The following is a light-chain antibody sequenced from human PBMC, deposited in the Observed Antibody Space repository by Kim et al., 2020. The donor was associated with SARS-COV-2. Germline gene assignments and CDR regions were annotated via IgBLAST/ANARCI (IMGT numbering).Light chain of an antibody. CDR3: QQYSSYSYT. CDR1: QSISSW. CDR2: KAS. J-gene: IGKJ2*01. Sequence: DIQMTQSPSTLSASVGDTVTITCRASQSISSWLAWYQQKPGKAPRLLIYKASSLESGVPSRFSGSGSGTEFTLTISSLQPDDFAIYYCQQYSSYSYTFGQGTKLEIK. V-gene: IGKV1-5*03.